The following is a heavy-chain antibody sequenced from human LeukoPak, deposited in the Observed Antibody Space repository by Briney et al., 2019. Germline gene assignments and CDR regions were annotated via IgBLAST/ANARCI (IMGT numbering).Heavy chain of an antibody. V-gene: IGHV4-39*01. CDR3: ARRTAGYDIVAKNAFDM. J-gene: IGHJ3*02. CDR1: GGSISSSSYY. D-gene: IGHD3-9*01. CDR2: IYYSGST. Sequence: KPSETLSLTCTVSGGSISSSSYYWGWIRQPPGKGLEWIGSIYYSGSTYYNPSLKSRVTISVDTSKNQFSLNLSSVTAADTAIYYCARRTAGYDIVAKNAFDMWGQGRMVTVSS.